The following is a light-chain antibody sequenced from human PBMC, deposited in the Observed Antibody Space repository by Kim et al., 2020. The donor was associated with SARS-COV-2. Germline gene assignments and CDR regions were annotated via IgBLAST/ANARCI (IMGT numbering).Light chain of an antibody. V-gene: IGKV1-5*03. CDR3: QEYATYSPWA. CDR2: KTS. J-gene: IGKJ1*01. Sequence: SVGDRVTITCRAGEDIGSWLAWYQQKPGKAPNLLIYKTSNLQSGVPSRFSGSGSGTEFTLTISSLQPDDFATYYCQEYATYSPWAFGQGTKVDIK. CDR1: EDIGSW.